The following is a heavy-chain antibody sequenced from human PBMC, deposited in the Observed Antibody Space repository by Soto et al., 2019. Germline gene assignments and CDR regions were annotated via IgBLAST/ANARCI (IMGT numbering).Heavy chain of an antibody. Sequence: PPLRLPGPSSGDGSASNRAAWKWIEPSPSRGLEWLGRTYYSSKWYSDYWRSLKSLITIDTDTSKNQFSLQMNSVTPEDTAVYYCARGDRSEGLFYDENCGFGHWGRGTLVTVSS. CDR1: GDGSASNRAA. CDR2: TYYSSKWYS. D-gene: IGHD2-21*01. V-gene: IGHV6-1*01. CDR3: ARGDRSEGLFYDENCGFGH. J-gene: IGHJ4*02.